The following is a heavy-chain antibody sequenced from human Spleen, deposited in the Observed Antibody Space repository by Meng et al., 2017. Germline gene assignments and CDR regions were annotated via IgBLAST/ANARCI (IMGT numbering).Heavy chain of an antibody. Sequence: GESLKISCAASGFTFSNSDMNWVHQAPGKGLEWVSGVSWNGSRTHYADSVKGRFIISRDNSRNTLYLQMNSLRAEDTAAYYCARVMTTEVTPSLGAFDIWGQGTMVTVSS. J-gene: IGHJ3*02. CDR1: GFTFSNSD. V-gene: IGHV3-35*01. D-gene: IGHD4-23*01. CDR2: VSWNGSRT. CDR3: ARVMTTEVTPSLGAFDI.